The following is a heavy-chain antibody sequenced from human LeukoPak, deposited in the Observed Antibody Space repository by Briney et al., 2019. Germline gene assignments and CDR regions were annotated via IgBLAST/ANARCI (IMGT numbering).Heavy chain of an antibody. CDR3: AKTDYGDRSLDY. D-gene: IGHD4-17*01. CDR2: ISYDGGNN. CDR1: GFTFSNYA. Sequence: GGSLRLSCAASGFTFSNYAMHWVRQAPGKGLEWVAIISYDGGNNYYADSAKGRFTISRDNSKNTLFLQMNSLRAEDTAVYYCAKTDYGDRSLDYWGQGTLVTVSS. J-gene: IGHJ4*02. V-gene: IGHV3-30*18.